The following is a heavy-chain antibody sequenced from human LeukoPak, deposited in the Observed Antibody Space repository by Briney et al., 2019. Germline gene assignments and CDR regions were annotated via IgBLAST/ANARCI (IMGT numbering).Heavy chain of an antibody. D-gene: IGHD3-10*01. V-gene: IGHV7-4-1*02. Sequence: ASVKVSCKASGYTFTTHAMNWVRQAPGQGLEWMGWINTNTGNPTYAQGFTGRFVFSLDTSVRTAYLQISSLKAEDTAVYYCAIPNRVVREMATVGNYYYGMDVWGQGTTVSVSS. CDR2: INTNTGNP. J-gene: IGHJ6*02. CDR3: AIPNRVVREMATVGNYYYGMDV. CDR1: GYTFTTHA.